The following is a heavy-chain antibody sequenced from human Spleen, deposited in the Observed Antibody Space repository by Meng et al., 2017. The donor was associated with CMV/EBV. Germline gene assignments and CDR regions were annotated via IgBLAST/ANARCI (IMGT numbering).Heavy chain of an antibody. CDR2: IGVSGGDGP. J-gene: IGHJ4*02. CDR1: TYA. Sequence: TYAMCWLRQAPEKGLQWLSCIGVSGGDGPYYADSVRCRFTMSRDNSKATLFLEMSSLRPEDKAVYYCARAYSADLITIVAATPVDSWGQGTLVTVSS. V-gene: IGHV3-23*01. CDR3: ARAYSADLITIVAATPVDS. D-gene: IGHD2-15*01.